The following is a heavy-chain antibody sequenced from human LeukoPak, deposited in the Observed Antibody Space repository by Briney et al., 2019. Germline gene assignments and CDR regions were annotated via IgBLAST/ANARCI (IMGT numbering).Heavy chain of an antibody. CDR1: GFTFSDYY. CDR3: ARGVVVTSFDY. D-gene: IGHD2-21*02. V-gene: IGHV3-11*01. CDR2: ISSSGSTI. J-gene: IGHJ4*02. Sequence: GGSLRLSYAASGFTFSDYYMSWIRQAPGKGLEWVSYISSSGSTIYYADSVKGRFTISRDNTKNSLYLQMNSLRAEDTAVYYCARGVVVTSFDYWGQGTLVTVSS.